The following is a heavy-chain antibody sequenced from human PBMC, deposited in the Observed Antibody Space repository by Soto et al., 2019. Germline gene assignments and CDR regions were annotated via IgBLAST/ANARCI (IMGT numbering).Heavy chain of an antibody. CDR3: GRDLTSNANCIDP. J-gene: IGHJ5*02. D-gene: IGHD2-2*01. V-gene: IGHV4-30-4*01. CDR2: IYYTGKT. Sequence: TLSLTCSVSGDYIHVGGYYWTWIRQRPGKGLEWMGYIYYTGKTYYNPSLESRLTMSVDRSKNQFSLRLTSVTAADTAVYFCGRDLTSNANCIDPWGQGTLVTVSS. CDR1: GDYIHVGGYY.